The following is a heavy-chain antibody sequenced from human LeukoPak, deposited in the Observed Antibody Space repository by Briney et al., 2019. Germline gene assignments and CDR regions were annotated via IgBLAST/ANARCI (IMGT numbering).Heavy chain of an antibody. V-gene: IGHV4-59*05. Sequence: PSETLSLTCTVSGGSINSYYWSWIRQPAGKGLEWIGSFYYSVSTHYNPSLKSRVTISVDTSKNQFSLELSFMTAADTAVYYCATRGGTSWYDPWGQGTLVTVSS. J-gene: IGHJ5*02. CDR2: FYYSVST. D-gene: IGHD3-10*01. CDR3: ATRGGTSWYDP. CDR1: GGSINSYY.